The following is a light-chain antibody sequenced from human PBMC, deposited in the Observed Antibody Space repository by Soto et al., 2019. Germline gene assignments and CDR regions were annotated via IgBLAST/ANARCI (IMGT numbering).Light chain of an antibody. V-gene: IGKV4-1*01. J-gene: IGKJ5*01. CDR2: WAS. CDR3: QQYYSPPLT. Sequence: DLVMTTSPYALGVALGARATIKCKYRQSVLYRSNNKNYLAWYQQKPGQPPKLLMYWASTRESGVPDRFSGSWSGTEFTLTISCLQAEHAAAYYRQQYYSPPLTCGQGTRLEI. CDR1: QSVLYRSNNKNY.